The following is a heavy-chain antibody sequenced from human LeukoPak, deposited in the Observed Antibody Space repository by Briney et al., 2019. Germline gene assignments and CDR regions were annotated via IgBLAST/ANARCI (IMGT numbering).Heavy chain of an antibody. CDR1: GGSISSTLYY. CDR3: ARDTAATYYDSSGYYDY. D-gene: IGHD3-22*01. V-gene: IGHV4-39*07. J-gene: IGHJ4*02. Sequence: SETLSLTCTVSGGSISSTLYYWGWIRQPPGKGLEWIGSIYYGGNTYYPPSLKSRVTISVDASKNQFSLKLSSVTAADTAVYYCARDTAATYYDSSGYYDYWDQGTLVTVSS. CDR2: IYYGGNT.